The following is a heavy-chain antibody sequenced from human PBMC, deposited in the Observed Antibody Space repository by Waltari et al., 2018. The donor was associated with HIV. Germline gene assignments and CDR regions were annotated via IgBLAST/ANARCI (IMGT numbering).Heavy chain of an antibody. J-gene: IGHJ4*02. D-gene: IGHD4-17*01. V-gene: IGHV3-15*01. Sequence: EVQLVESGGGLVKHGGSLRLSCAAAGFTFSNAWRSWVRQAPGKGLEWVVRIKSKSDGGTTYAAPVKGRFIISRNDSKNMLYLQMKSLKTEDTAVYYCRTSSDYGDPPVDYWGQGTLVTVSS. CDR2: IKSKSDGGTT. CDR3: RTSSDYGDPPVDY. CDR1: GFTFSNAW.